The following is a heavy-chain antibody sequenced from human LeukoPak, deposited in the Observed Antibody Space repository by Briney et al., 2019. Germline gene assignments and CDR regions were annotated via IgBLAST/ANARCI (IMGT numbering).Heavy chain of an antibody. CDR2: IKHDGSEK. Sequence: PGGSLRLSCAASGFTFSTYWMTWVRQAPGKGLEWVANIKHDGSEKYYVDSVKGRFTISRDNAKNSLYLQMNSLRAEDTAVYYCARDGSSGWYEYFDYWGQGTLVTVSS. D-gene: IGHD6-19*01. CDR1: GFTFSTYW. J-gene: IGHJ4*02. CDR3: ARDGSSGWYEYFDY. V-gene: IGHV3-7*01.